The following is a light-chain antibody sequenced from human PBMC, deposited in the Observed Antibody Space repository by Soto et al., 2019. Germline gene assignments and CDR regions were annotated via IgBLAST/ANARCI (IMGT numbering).Light chain of an antibody. CDR2: FGS. J-gene: IGKJ4*01. CDR3: MQALQTPLA. V-gene: IGKV2-28*01. Sequence: DIVMTQSPLSLPVTPGEPATISCRSIQSLLHSNGYNCLDWYLLKPGQSPQLLIYFGSYRAPGVPDRISGSGSGTDFTLKISRVEAEGVGMYYCMQALQTPLAFGGGTMVEIK. CDR1: QSLLHSNGYNC.